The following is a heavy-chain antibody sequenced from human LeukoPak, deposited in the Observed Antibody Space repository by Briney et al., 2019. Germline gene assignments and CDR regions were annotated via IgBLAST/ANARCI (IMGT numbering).Heavy chain of an antibody. CDR2: IWYDGSNK. Sequence: PGGSLRLSCAASGFTFSSYGMHWVRQAPGKGLEWVAVIWYDGSNKYYADSVKGRFTISRDNSKNTLYLQMNSLRAEDTAVYYCAREAWELGDYFDYWGQGTLVTVSS. D-gene: IGHD1-26*01. J-gene: IGHJ4*02. V-gene: IGHV3-33*01. CDR1: GFTFSSYG. CDR3: AREAWELGDYFDY.